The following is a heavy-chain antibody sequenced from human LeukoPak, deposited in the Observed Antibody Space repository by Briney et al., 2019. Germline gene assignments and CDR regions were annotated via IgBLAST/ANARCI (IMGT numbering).Heavy chain of an antibody. J-gene: IGHJ4*02. V-gene: IGHV4-38-2*01. Sequence: GSLRLSCAASGFTFSSYALSWVRQAPGKGLGWIGSIYHSGSTYYNPSLKSRVTISVDTSKNQFSLKLSSVTAADTAVYSCARGGGYCSSTSCPGRAVAGTHYFDYWGQGTLVTVSS. CDR1: GFTFSSYA. CDR2: IYHSGST. D-gene: IGHD2-2*01. CDR3: ARGGGYCSSTSCPGRAVAGTHYFDY.